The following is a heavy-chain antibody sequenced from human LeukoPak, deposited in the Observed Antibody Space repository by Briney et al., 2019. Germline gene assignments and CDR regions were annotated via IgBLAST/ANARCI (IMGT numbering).Heavy chain of an antibody. CDR1: GGSIRTYY. CDR2: IHTSGST. Sequence: PSETLSLTCTVSGGSIRTYYWSWIRQHAGKALEWLGRIHTSGSTDYNPSLESRVSMSVDTSKNQFSLKLRSVTAADTAVYYCAREGSMTARPFVSIDYWGQGTLVTVSS. CDR3: AREGSMTARPFVSIDY. J-gene: IGHJ4*02. V-gene: IGHV4-4*07. D-gene: IGHD6-6*01.